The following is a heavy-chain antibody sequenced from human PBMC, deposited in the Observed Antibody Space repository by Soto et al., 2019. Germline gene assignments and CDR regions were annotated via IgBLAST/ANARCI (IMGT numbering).Heavy chain of an antibody. Sequence: EVQLVESGGGFVQPGRSLRLSCAASGFTVDDYAMHWVRQAPGKGLEWVSGISWNSETIDYADSVKGRFTISRDNAKSSLFLQMNSLRPDDTALYYCAQDMKWGGMTTIHYFDSWGQGTLVTVSS. V-gene: IGHV3-9*01. D-gene: IGHD4-17*01. CDR1: GFTVDDYA. CDR3: AQDMKWGGMTTIHYFDS. CDR2: ISWNSETI. J-gene: IGHJ4*02.